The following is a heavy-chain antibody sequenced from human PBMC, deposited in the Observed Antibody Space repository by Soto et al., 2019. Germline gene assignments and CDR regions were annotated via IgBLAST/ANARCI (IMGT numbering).Heavy chain of an antibody. CDR1: GGTFRNYP. CDR3: ARGPLVVLNYFES. Sequence: QVQLVQSGTEVKKPGSSVKVSCKASGGTFRNYPINWVRQAPGQGLEWMGSIFPLTDIPDYAQNFQARLTIIADQSTSTAYMELSSLTSDDTAMYFCARGPLVVLNYFESWGQGTLVTVSS. V-gene: IGHV1-69*02. CDR2: IFPLTDIP. J-gene: IGHJ4*02.